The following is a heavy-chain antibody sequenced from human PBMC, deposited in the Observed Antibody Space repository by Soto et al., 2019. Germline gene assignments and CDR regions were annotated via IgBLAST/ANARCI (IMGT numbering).Heavy chain of an antibody. CDR2: IVNDGSEK. V-gene: IGHV3-33*01. Sequence: QVQLVESGGGVVQPGRSLRLSCAASGFTFSKYGFHRVRQAPGKGLEWVAVIVNDGSEKYHADSVEGRFTISRDNSKDTLFLQRNSLRAEDTAVYYCARDDAFQNENGFDIWGQGTMVTVSS. D-gene: IGHD1-1*01. CDR1: GFTFSKYG. J-gene: IGHJ3*02. CDR3: ARDDAFQNENGFDI.